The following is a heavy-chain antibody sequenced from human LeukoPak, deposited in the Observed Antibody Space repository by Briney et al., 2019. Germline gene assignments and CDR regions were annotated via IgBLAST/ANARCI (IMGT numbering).Heavy chain of an antibody. CDR3: ARTFQDDGSGYYYYYGMDV. J-gene: IGHJ6*02. CDR1: GGSISNYY. V-gene: IGHV4-59*01. Sequence: ASETLSLTCTVSGGSISNYYWSWIRQPPGWGLEWIGYIYYRGSINYNPSLRSRVTLSVDTSKNQFSLKLSSVTAADTAVYYCARTFQDDGSGYYYYYGMDVWGHGTTVTVSS. CDR2: IYYRGSI. D-gene: IGHD3-22*01.